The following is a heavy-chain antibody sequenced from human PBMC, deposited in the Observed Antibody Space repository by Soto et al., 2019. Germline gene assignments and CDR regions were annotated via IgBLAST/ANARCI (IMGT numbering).Heavy chain of an antibody. Sequence: GVSLKVSCKASGGTFSSYAISWVRQAPGKGLEWMGGIIPIFGTANYAQKFQGRVTITADESTSTAYMELSSLRSEDTAVYYCARPRRYCFDYWGQGTPVTVSS. J-gene: IGHJ4*02. CDR3: ARPRRYCFDY. CDR1: GGTFSSYA. V-gene: IGHV1-69*13. CDR2: IIPIFGTA.